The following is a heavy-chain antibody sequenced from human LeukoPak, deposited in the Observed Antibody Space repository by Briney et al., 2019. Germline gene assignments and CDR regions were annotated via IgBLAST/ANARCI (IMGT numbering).Heavy chain of an antibody. CDR2: IYYSGST. J-gene: IGHJ3*02. V-gene: IGHV4-59*01. CDR1: SGSIGSYY. CDR3: ARNPVGAFDI. Sequence: SETLSLTCTVSSGSIGSYYWTWNRQPPGKTLEWIGYIYYSGSTNYNPSLKSRVTISVDTSNNQFSLKLSSVTAADTAVYYCARNPVGAFDIWGQGTMVTVSS.